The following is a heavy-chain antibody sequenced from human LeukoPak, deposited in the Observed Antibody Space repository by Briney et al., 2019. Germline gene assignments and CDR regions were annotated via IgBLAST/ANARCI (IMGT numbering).Heavy chain of an antibody. D-gene: IGHD2-15*01. V-gene: IGHV4-59*01. CDR1: GGSISSDC. Sequence: SETLSLTCTVSGGSISSDCWSWIRQPPGKGLEWIWSIYYSGSTNYNPSLKSRVTISVDTSKNQFSLKLSSVTAADTAVYYCARDRGYCSGGSCYRWFDPWGQGTLVTVSS. J-gene: IGHJ5*02. CDR2: IYYSGST. CDR3: ARDRGYCSGGSCYRWFDP.